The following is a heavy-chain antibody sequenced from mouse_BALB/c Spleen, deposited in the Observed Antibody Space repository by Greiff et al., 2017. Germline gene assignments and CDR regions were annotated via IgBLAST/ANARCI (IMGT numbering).Heavy chain of an antibody. J-gene: IGHJ3*01. V-gene: IGHV1-9*01. CDR3: ARRCLSYGNYVSWFAY. CDR1: GYTFSSYW. CDR2: ILPGSGST. D-gene: IGHD2-1*01. Sequence: QVQLQQSGAELMKPGASVKISCKATGYTFSSYWIEWVKQRPGHGLEWIGEILPGSGSTNYNEKFKGKATFTADTSSNTAYMQLSSLTSEDSAVYYCARRCLSYGNYVSWFAYWGQGTLVTVSA.